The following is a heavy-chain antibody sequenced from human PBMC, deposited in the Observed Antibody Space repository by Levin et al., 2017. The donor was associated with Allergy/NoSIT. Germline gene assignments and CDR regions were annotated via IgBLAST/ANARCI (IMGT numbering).Heavy chain of an antibody. J-gene: IGHJ5*02. CDR1: GYTLTELS. CDR3: ATGAAVVAATPHWFDP. D-gene: IGHD2-15*01. V-gene: IGHV1-24*01. CDR2: FDPEDGET. Sequence: ASVKVSCKVSGYTLTELSMHWVRQAPGKGLEWMGGFDPEDGETIYAQKFQGRVTMTEDTSTDTAYMELSSLRSEDTAVYYCATGAAVVAATPHWFDPWGQGTLVTVSS.